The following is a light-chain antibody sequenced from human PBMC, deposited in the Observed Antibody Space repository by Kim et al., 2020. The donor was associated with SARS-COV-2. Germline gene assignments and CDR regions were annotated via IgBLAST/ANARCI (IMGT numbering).Light chain of an antibody. V-gene: IGKV1-5*03. CDR1: QRISSW. J-gene: IGKJ1*01. Sequence: DIQMTQSPSTLSAFVGDRVTITCRASQRISSWLAWYQQKPGKAPKLLIYKASTLESGVPSRFSGSGSGTEFTLTISSLQPDDFATYYCQQYDSYSRAFGRGTKVDIK. CDR2: KAS. CDR3: QQYDSYSRA.